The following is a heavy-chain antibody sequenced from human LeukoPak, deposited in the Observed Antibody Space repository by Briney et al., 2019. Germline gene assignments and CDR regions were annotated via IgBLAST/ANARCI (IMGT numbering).Heavy chain of an antibody. CDR2: IYATGST. D-gene: IGHD4-17*01. CDR1: GGSISSFF. CDR3: ARDLLGDYGTFDI. V-gene: IGHV4-4*07. Sequence: SETLSLTCSVSGGSISSFFWSWIRQPAGKGLEWIGRIYATGSTKYNPSLESRVTMSVDTSSNRFSLSLRSVTAADTAVYYCARDLLGDYGTFDIWGQGTMVTVSS. J-gene: IGHJ3*02.